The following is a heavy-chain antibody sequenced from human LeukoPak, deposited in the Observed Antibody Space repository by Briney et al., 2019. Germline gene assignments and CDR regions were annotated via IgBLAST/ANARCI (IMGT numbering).Heavy chain of an antibody. Sequence: GGSLRLSCAASGFTFSDYYMDWVRQAPGKGLEWVSVIYSGGSTHYADSVEGRFTISRDNSKNTLYLQINSLRAEDTAVYYCARDRLHYDSLTGYPADWGQGTLVTVSS. CDR2: IYSGGST. J-gene: IGHJ4*02. D-gene: IGHD3-9*01. CDR1: GFTFSDYY. V-gene: IGHV3-66*01. CDR3: ARDRLHYDSLTGYPAD.